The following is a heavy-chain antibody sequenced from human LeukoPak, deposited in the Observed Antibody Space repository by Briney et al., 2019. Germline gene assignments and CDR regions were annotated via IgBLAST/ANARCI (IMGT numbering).Heavy chain of an antibody. J-gene: IGHJ4*02. CDR2: IYTSGST. CDR1: GGSISSSSYY. CDR3: ARGSGGWYYSYFDY. V-gene: IGHV4-61*02. Sequence: PSETLSLTCTVSGGSISSSSYYWGWIRQPAGTGLEWIGRIYTSGSTNYNPSLKSRVTISVDTSKNQFSLKLSSVTAADTAVYYCARGSGGWYYSYFDYWGQGTLVTVSS. D-gene: IGHD6-19*01.